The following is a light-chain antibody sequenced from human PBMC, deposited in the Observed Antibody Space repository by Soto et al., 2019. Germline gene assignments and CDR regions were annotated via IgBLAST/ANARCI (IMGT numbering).Light chain of an antibody. CDR3: QSYDSGLSGYV. Sequence: QSVLTQPPSVSGAPGQRVTISCTGSSSNIGARYDVHWYQQLPGTAPKLLIYGNSNRPSGVPDRFSGSKSGTSASLAITGLQADDEADYYCQSYDSGLSGYVFGTGTKVTVL. CDR2: GNS. J-gene: IGLJ1*01. CDR1: SSNIGARYD. V-gene: IGLV1-40*01.